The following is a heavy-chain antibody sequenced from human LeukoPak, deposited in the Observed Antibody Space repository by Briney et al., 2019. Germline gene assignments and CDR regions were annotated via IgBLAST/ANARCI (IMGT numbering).Heavy chain of an antibody. CDR1: GLSFGDSA. D-gene: IGHD3-16*01. J-gene: IGHJ4*02. CDR2: TRSKVYRGST. CDR3: ARGERDFDY. V-gene: IGHV3-49*04. Sequence: PGGSLRLSCRFSGLSFGDSAVTWVRQAPGKGLEWVGCTRSKVYRGSTDYAASVKDRFIISRDESESIAYLQMDRLRTEDTAVYYCARGERDFDYWGQGTLVTVSS.